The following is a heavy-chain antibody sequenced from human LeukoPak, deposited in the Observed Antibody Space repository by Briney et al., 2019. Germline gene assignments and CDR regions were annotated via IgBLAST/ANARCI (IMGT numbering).Heavy chain of an antibody. CDR2: IKSKTDGGTT. CDR3: TTGNWGSFSY. D-gene: IGHD7-27*01. Sequence: PRRSLRLSCAAAGFTSINAWMSSGCATPRKGLEWVGRIKSKTDGGTTDYAAPVKGRFTISRDDSRHTLYLQVNSLKTEDTAVYYCTTGNWGSFSYWGQGTLVTVSS. CDR1: GFTSINAW. J-gene: IGHJ4*02. V-gene: IGHV3-15*01.